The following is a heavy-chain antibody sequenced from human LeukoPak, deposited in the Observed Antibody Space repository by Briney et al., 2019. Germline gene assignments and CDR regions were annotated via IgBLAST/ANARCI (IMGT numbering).Heavy chain of an antibody. V-gene: IGHV1-18*01. D-gene: IGHD6-13*01. CDR2: ISAYNGNT. Sequence: GASVKVSCKASGYTFTSYGISWVRQAPGQGLEWMGWISAYNGNTNYAQKLQGRVTMTTDTSTSTAYMELRSLRSDDSAVYYCARAGGIAAAGNLDWFDPWGQGTLVTVSS. J-gene: IGHJ5*02. CDR3: ARAGGIAAAGNLDWFDP. CDR1: GYTFTSYG.